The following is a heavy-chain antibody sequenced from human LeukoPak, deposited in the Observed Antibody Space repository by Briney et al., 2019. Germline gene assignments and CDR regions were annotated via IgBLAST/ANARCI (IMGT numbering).Heavy chain of an antibody. Sequence: GASVKVSCEASGGTFSSYAISWVRQAPGQGLEWMGGIIPIFGTANYAQKFQGRVTITADESTSTAYMELSSLRSEDTAVYYCASTSLYGSGSYGPYYYYYMDVWGKGTTVTVSS. CDR2: IIPIFGTA. CDR1: GGTFSSYA. D-gene: IGHD3-10*01. CDR3: ASTSLYGSGSYGPYYYYYMDV. V-gene: IGHV1-69*13. J-gene: IGHJ6*03.